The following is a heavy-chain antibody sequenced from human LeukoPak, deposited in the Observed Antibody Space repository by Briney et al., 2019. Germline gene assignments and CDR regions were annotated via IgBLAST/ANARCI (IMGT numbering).Heavy chain of an antibody. J-gene: IGHJ4*02. Sequence: SETLSLTCFVSGYSITSGYYWGWIRQAPGKGLEWIGSISHSGYTYYSPSLQSRVTISVDTSKNQFSLKLNSVTAADTAVYYCARAWYSSGIFDYWGQGTLVTVSS. CDR2: ISHSGYT. D-gene: IGHD6-19*01. CDR1: GYSITSGYY. V-gene: IGHV4-38-2*02. CDR3: ARAWYSSGIFDY.